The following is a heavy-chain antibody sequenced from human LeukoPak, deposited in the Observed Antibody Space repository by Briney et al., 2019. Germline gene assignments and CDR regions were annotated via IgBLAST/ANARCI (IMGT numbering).Heavy chain of an antibody. D-gene: IGHD4-17*01. Sequence: PGGSLRLSCAASGFTFSSYAMSWVRQAPGKGLEWVSAISGSGGSTYYADSAKGRFTISRDNSKNTLYLQMNSLRAEDTAVYYCAPLYGGYPFYWGQGTLVTVSS. J-gene: IGHJ4*02. CDR2: ISGSGGST. V-gene: IGHV3-23*01. CDR3: APLYGGYPFY. CDR1: GFTFSSYA.